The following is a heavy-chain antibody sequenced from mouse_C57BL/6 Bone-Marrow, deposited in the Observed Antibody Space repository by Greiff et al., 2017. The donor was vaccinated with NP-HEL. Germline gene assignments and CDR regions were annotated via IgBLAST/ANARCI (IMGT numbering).Heavy chain of an antibody. CDR3: ASHRATVVAPWFDV. Sequence: EVQLQESGGDLVKPGGSLKLSCAASGFTFSSYGMSWVRQTPDKRLEWVATISSGGSYTYYPDSVKGRFTISRDNAKNTLYLQMSSLKSEDTAMYYCASHRATVVAPWFDVWGTGTTVTVSS. J-gene: IGHJ1*03. V-gene: IGHV5-6*01. CDR2: ISSGGSYT. CDR1: GFTFSSYG. D-gene: IGHD1-1*01.